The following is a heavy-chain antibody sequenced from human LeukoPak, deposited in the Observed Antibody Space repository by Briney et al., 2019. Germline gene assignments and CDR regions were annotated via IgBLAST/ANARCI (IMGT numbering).Heavy chain of an antibody. D-gene: IGHD3-10*01. V-gene: IGHV3-30-3*01. CDR2: ISYDGSNK. CDR3: ARTTTPHYYGSGSYALGY. CDR1: GFTFSTYA. Sequence: GGSLRLSCAASGFTFSTYAMHWVRQGRDNGLEWVAIISYDGSNKYYADSVKGRFTISRDNSKNTLYLQMSSLSAEDTAVYYCARTTTPHYYGSGSYALGYWGQGTLVTVPS. J-gene: IGHJ4*02.